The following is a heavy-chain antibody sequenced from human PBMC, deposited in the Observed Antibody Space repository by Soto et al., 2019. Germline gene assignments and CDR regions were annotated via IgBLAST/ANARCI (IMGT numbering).Heavy chain of an antibody. CDR2: ISVTGSGT. V-gene: IGHV3-23*01. CDR1: GFTFSSYD. D-gene: IGHD1-1*01. Sequence: EVQLLESGGGLVQPGGSLGLSCAASGFTFSSYDMSWVRQAQGKGLEYVSSISVTGSGTYYADSVKGRFTISRDNSKNTLYLQMNSLRVEYKAVYYCARSTTTKSRDYWGQGTLVTVSS. CDR3: ARSTTTKSRDY. J-gene: IGHJ4*02.